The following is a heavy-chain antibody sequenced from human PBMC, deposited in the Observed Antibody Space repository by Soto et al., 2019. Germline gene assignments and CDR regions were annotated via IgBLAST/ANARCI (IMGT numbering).Heavy chain of an antibody. D-gene: IGHD5-12*01. J-gene: IGHJ4*02. CDR1: GGSISSGGYS. CDR3: ARGRDGYNSKSPYYFDY. Sequence: SETLSLTCAVSGGSISSGGYSWSWIRQPPGKGLEWIGYIYHSGSTYYNPSLKSRVTISVDRSKNQFSLKLSSVTAADTAVYYCARGRDGYNSKSPYYFDYWGQGXLVTVSS. CDR2: IYHSGST. V-gene: IGHV4-30-2*01.